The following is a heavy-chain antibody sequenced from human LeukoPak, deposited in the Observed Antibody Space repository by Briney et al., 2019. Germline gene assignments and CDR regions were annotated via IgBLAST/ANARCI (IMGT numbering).Heavy chain of an antibody. CDR2: ISAYNGNT. CDR3: ARTYSSSWYLDY. D-gene: IGHD6-13*01. Sequence: ASVKVSCKASGYTFTGYYMHWVRQAPGQGLEWMGWISAYNGNTNYAQKLQGRVTMTTDTSTSTAYMELRSLRSDDTAVYYCARTYSSSWYLDYWGQGTLVTVSS. V-gene: IGHV1-18*04. J-gene: IGHJ4*02. CDR1: GYTFTGYY.